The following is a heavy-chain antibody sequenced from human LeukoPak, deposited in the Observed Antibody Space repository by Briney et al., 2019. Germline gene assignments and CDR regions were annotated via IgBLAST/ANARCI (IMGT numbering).Heavy chain of an antibody. CDR3: ARGYGSYRGGYYYMDV. V-gene: IGHV4-61*02. Sequence: PSQTLSLTCTVSGDSISSGDYYWSWIRQPAGKGLEWIGRISSSGSTNYNPSLKSRVTISVDTSKNQFSLKLSSVTAADTAVYYCARGYGSYRGGYYYMDVWGKGTTVTISS. CDR2: ISSSGST. CDR1: GDSISSGDYY. D-gene: IGHD1-26*01. J-gene: IGHJ6*03.